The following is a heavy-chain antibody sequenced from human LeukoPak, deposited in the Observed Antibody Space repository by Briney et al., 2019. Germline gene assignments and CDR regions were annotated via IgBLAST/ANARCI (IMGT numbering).Heavy chain of an antibody. J-gene: IGHJ3*02. CDR2: IYAGSP. D-gene: IGHD3-16*01. V-gene: IGHV3-53*01. Sequence: GGSLRLSCAASGFTFSRYWMSWVRQAPGKGLEWVSIIYAGSPYYADSVKGRFTISRDNSKNTLYLQMNSLRAEDTAVYYCATATGGGMNAFDIWGQGTMVTVSS. CDR3: ATATGGGMNAFDI. CDR1: GFTFSRYW.